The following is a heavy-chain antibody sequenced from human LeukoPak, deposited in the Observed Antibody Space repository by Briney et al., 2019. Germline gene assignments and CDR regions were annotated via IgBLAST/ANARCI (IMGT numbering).Heavy chain of an antibody. J-gene: IGHJ4*02. D-gene: IGHD5-24*01. CDR2: MNPSSGNT. CDR3: ARRVNGDGYNFDY. V-gene: IGHV1-8*01. CDR1: GYTFTSYD. Sequence: ASVKVSCKASGYTFTSYDINWVRQATGQGLEWMGWMNPSSGNTGYAQKFQGRVTMTRDTSISTAYMELSRLRSDDTAVYYCARRVNGDGYNFDYWGQGTLVTVSS.